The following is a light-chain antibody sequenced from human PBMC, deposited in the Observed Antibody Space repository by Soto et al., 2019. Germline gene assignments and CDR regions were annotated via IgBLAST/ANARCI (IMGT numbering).Light chain of an antibody. CDR2: EVS. CDR3: SSFAGNNNLV. J-gene: IGLJ2*01. CDR1: SSDVGGYNY. V-gene: IGLV2-8*01. Sequence: QSALTQPPSASGSPGQSVTISCTGTSSDVGGYNYVSWYQQHPGKAPKLMISEVSKRPSGVPDRFSGSKSVNTASLTVSGLEAEAEADYYCSSFAGNNNLVFGGGTKVTVL.